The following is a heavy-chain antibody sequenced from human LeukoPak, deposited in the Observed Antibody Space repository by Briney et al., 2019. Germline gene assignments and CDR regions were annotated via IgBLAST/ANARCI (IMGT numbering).Heavy chain of an antibody. J-gene: IGHJ2*01. D-gene: IGHD5-24*01. V-gene: IGHV3-23*01. Sequence: GGSLRLSCAASGFTFSSYAMSWVRQAPGKGLEWVSAISGSGGSTYYADSVKGQFTISRDNSKNTLYLQMNSLRAEDTAVFYCAQIGYNYWYFDLWGRGTLVTVSS. CDR1: GFTFSSYA. CDR2: ISGSGGST. CDR3: AQIGYNYWYFDL.